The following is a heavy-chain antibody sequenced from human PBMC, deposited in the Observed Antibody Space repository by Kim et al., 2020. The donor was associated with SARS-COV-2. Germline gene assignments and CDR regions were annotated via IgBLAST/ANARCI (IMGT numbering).Heavy chain of an antibody. CDR1: GYTFTNFQ. CDR2: INTYSGNT. CDR3: ARDLAVASRCSGSLS. V-gene: IGHV1-18*01. Sequence: ASVKVSCKASGYTFTNFQINWVRQAPGRGLEWMGWINTYSGNTNYAQKFQGRVTMTTDPFTATAYMELRSLRSDDAAVYFCARDLAVASRCSGSLSWG. J-gene: IGHJ6*01. D-gene: IGHD3-10*02.